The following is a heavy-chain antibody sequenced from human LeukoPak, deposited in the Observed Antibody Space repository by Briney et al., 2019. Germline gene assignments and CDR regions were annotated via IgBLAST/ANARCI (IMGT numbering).Heavy chain of an antibody. J-gene: IGHJ4*02. CDR1: GGSTSSSSYY. CDR2: IYYRGSP. Sequence: PSETLSLTCTVSGGSTSSSSYYWGWIRQPPGKGLEWIGTIYYRGSPYYNASLKSRITMSLDTSKNQFSLNLRSVTAADTAIYYCAAYYYGYPYYVDRWGQGTLVAVSS. CDR3: AAYYYGYPYYVDR. V-gene: IGHV4-39*07. D-gene: IGHD3-10*01.